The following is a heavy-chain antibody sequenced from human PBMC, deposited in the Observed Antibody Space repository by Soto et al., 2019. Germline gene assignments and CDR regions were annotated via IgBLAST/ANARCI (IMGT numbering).Heavy chain of an antibody. CDR1: GFTFSDYY. CDR2: ISSSGSTI. Sequence: GSPRLPCAASGFTFSDYYMSWIRQAPGKGLEWVSYISSSGSTIYYADSVKGRFTISRDNAKNSLYLQMNSLRAEDTAVHYCARDLYYYYGSGSYYKDNHYFDYWGQGTLVTVSS. CDR3: ARDLYYYYGSGSYYKDNHYFDY. D-gene: IGHD3-10*01. V-gene: IGHV3-11*01. J-gene: IGHJ4*02.